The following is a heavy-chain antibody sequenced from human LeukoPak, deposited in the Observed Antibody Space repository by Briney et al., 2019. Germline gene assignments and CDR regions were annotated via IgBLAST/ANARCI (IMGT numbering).Heavy chain of an antibody. CDR2: INRSGGSI. CDR3: AKSGTFLEWLLADYFDY. D-gene: IGHD3-3*01. CDR1: GFTFSDYY. V-gene: IGHV3-23*01. Sequence: HPGGSLRLSCAASGFTFSDYYMSWIRQAPGEGLEWVSVINRSGGSIHYADSVKGRVTISRDNSKNTLYLQMNSLRADDTAVYYCAKSGTFLEWLLADYFDYWGQGIVVTVSS. J-gene: IGHJ4*02.